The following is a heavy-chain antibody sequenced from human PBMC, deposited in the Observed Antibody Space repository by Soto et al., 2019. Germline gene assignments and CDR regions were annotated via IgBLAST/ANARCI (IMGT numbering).Heavy chain of an antibody. CDR3: ARDSVPAATSYYYGMDV. J-gene: IGHJ6*02. D-gene: IGHD2-2*01. CDR2: IIPIFGTA. CDR1: GGTFSSYA. V-gene: IGHV1-69*06. Sequence: QVQLVQSGAEVKKPGSSVKVSCKASGGTFSSYAISWVRQAPGQGPEWMGGIIPIFGTANYAQKFQGRVTITADKSTSTAYMELSSLRSEDTAVYYCARDSVPAATSYYYGMDVWGQGTTVTVSS.